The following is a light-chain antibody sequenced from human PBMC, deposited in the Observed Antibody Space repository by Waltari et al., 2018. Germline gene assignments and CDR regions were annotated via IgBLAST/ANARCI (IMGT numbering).Light chain of an antibody. CDR3: QQYLSLPYT. Sequence: DIQMTQYPSSLSASVGDKVTITCQASQDIGNYLNWYQQKPGKAPNLLIHDASNLEGGFPSRFSGRGSGTLFSFTISSLQPGDFATYYCQQYLSLPYTFGQGTILDI. CDR2: DAS. CDR1: QDIGNY. V-gene: IGKV1-33*01. J-gene: IGKJ2*01.